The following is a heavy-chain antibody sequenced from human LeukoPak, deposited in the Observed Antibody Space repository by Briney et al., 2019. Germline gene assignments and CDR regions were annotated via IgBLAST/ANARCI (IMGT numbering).Heavy chain of an antibody. D-gene: IGHD3-22*01. V-gene: IGHV1-2*02. CDR3: ARAGLWDYSDTSGYHNAAFDI. Sequence: ASVKVSCKASGYTFTGYYLHWVRQAPGQGLEWMGWTNPNSGGTNYAQKFQGGVTMTRDTSVGTAYMELSRLRSDDTAVYYCARAGLWDYSDTSGYHNAAFDIWGQGTMVTVSS. J-gene: IGHJ3*02. CDR1: GYTFTGYY. CDR2: TNPNSGGT.